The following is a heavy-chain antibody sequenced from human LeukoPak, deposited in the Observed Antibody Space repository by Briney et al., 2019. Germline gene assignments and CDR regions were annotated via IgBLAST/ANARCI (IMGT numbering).Heavy chain of an antibody. CDR3: AKDGGVGATDY. D-gene: IGHD1-26*01. V-gene: IGHV3-33*06. Sequence: GGSLRLSCAASGFTFSSYGMHWVRQAPGKGLEWVAVIWYDRSNKYYADSVKGRFTISRDNSKNTLYLQMNSLRAEDTAVYYCAKDGGVGATDYWGQGTLVTVSS. CDR1: GFTFSSYG. J-gene: IGHJ4*02. CDR2: IWYDRSNK.